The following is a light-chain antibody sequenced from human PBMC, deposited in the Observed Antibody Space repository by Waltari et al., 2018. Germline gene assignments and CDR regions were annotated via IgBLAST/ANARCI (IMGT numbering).Light chain of an antibody. CDR2: GNS. Sequence: QSVLTQPPSVSGAPGQRVTISCTGSTSNIGADYDVHWYQQLPGTAPKHLIYGNSNRPSGVPDRFSGSKSGTSASLAITGLQAEDEADYYCQSFDSSLSVVFGGGTKLTVV. CDR1: TSNIGADYD. CDR3: QSFDSSLSVV. J-gene: IGLJ2*01. V-gene: IGLV1-40*01.